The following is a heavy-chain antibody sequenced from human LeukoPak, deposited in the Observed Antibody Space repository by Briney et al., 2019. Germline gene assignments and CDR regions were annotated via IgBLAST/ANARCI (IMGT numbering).Heavy chain of an antibody. CDR1: GFTFGDYA. V-gene: IGHV3-49*03. CDR2: IRSKAYGGTX. J-gene: IGHJ6*02. Sequence: GGSLRLSCTASGFTFGDYAMSWFRQAPGKGLEWVGFIRSKAYGGTXEYAASVKGRFTISRDDSKSIAYLQMNSLKTEDTAVXXCTXXXXGDYYGMXVWGQGTTVTVSS. CDR3: TXXXXGDYYGMXV.